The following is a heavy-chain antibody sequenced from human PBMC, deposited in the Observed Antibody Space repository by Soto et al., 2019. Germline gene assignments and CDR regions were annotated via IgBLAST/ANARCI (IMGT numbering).Heavy chain of an antibody. D-gene: IGHD3-3*01. CDR1: GGSFSGYY. V-gene: IGHV4-34*01. J-gene: IGHJ6*03. Sequence: SETLSLTCAVYGGSFSGYYWSWIRQPPGRGLEWIGEINHSGSANYNPSLKSRVTMSVDTSKNQFSLKLSSVTAADTAVYFCARAVGGYDFWSASYYYYYYMDVWGKGTTVTVSS. CDR3: ARAVGGYDFWSASYYYYYYMDV. CDR2: INHSGSA.